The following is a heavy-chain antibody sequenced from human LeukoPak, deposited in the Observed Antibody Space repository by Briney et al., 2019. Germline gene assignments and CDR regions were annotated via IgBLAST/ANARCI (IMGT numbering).Heavy chain of an antibody. CDR1: GYTSTSYT. V-gene: IGHV1-3*01. Sequence: ASVKVSCKASGYTSTSYTMHWVRQAPGQRLEWMGWINAGNGNTKYSQKFQGSVTFTRDTSANTAYMELSSLRSEDTAVYYCASLGLVLDYWGQGTLVTVSS. CDR3: ASLGLVLDY. D-gene: IGHD6-19*01. J-gene: IGHJ4*02. CDR2: INAGNGNT.